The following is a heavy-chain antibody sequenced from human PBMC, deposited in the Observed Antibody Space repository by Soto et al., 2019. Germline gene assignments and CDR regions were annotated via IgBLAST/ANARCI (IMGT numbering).Heavy chain of an antibody. CDR1: GYTFTSYY. Sequence: ASVEVSCKASGYTFTSYYMNWVRQAPGQGLEWLGIINPYNGNTNYAQKFLGRVTMTEDTSTDTAYMQLSSLRSEDTAVYYCATAGGLWFGELLSGYYYGMDVWGQGTTVTVSS. CDR2: INPYNGNT. CDR3: ATAGGLWFGELLSGYYYGMDV. D-gene: IGHD3-10*01. V-gene: IGHV1-46*01. J-gene: IGHJ6*02.